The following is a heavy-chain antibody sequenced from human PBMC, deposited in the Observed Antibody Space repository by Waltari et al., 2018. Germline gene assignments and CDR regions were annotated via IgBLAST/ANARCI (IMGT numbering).Heavy chain of an antibody. V-gene: IGHV4-31*03. Sequence: QVQLQESGPGLVKPSQTLSLTCTVSGGSISSGGYYWSWIRQHPGKGLEWIGYIYYSGSTYYNPSLKSRVTISVDTSKNQFSLKLSSVTAADTAVYYCARDNSPRLLWFGELTDPTQGWFDPWGQGTLVTVSS. CDR1: GGSISSGGYY. CDR2: IYYSGST. J-gene: IGHJ5*02. D-gene: IGHD3-10*01. CDR3: ARDNSPRLLWFGELTDPTQGWFDP.